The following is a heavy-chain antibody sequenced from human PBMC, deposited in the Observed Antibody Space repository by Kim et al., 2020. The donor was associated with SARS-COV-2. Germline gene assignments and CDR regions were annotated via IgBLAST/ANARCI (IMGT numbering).Heavy chain of an antibody. D-gene: IGHD4-17*01. Sequence: ADSVKGRFTISRANSKNTLYLKMNSLRAEDTAVYYCARVRHDYGDYVFDYWGQGTLVTVSS. CDR3: ARVRHDYGDYVFDY. J-gene: IGHJ4*02. V-gene: IGHV3-53*01.